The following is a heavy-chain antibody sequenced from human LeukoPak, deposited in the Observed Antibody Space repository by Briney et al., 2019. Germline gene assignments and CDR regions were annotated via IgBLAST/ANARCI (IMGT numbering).Heavy chain of an antibody. CDR2: SGSGVST. J-gene: IGHJ6*03. Sequence: SGSGVSTYLADSVKGRFTVSRDNSKDTLYLQMDSLRADDTAVYFCAKKETKYCTGRSYMAVWGKGTTVTVSS. CDR3: AKKETKYCTGRSYMAV. V-gene: IGHV3-23*01. D-gene: IGHD2/OR15-2a*01.